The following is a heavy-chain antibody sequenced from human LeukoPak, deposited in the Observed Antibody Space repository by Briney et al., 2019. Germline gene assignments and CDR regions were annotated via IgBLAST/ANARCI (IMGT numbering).Heavy chain of an antibody. V-gene: IGHV3-11*01. CDR1: GFTFSDYY. CDR2: ISYSGSNI. Sequence: PGGSLRLSCAASGFTFSDYYVSWIRQAPGKGLEGVSYISYSGSNIYYADSVKGRFTISRDDAKSLLYLQMNSLRAEDTAVYYCARDIAAAGLFFDYWGQGTLVTVSS. J-gene: IGHJ4*02. CDR3: ARDIAAAGLFFDY. D-gene: IGHD6-13*01.